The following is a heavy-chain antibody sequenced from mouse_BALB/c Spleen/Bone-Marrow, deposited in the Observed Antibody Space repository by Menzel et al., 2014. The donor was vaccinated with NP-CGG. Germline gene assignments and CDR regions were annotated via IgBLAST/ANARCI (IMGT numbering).Heavy chain of an antibody. D-gene: IGHD2-14*01. V-gene: IGHV1-18*01. CDR3: TRSRYGDY. Sequence: EVQLVESGPEPVKPGASVKISCKTSGYTFTDYTIHWVKQSHGKSLEWIGHINPNIGGTTYNQKFKGKATLTLDKSSTAAYMELRSLTSEDSAVYYCTRSRYGDYWGQGTTLTVSS. J-gene: IGHJ2*01. CDR1: GYTFTDYT. CDR2: INPNIGGT.